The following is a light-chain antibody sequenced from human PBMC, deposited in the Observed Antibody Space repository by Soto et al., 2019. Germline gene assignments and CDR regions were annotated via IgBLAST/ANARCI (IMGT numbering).Light chain of an antibody. J-gene: IGKJ1*01. CDR3: QQYGSSPRT. Sequence: EVVLTQSPATLSLSPGEKATLSCRASQDINTYLGWYQQKPGQPPRLLIYGASSRATGIPDRFSGSGSGTDFTLTISRLEPEDFAVYYCQQYGSSPRTFGQGTKV. CDR1: QDINTY. V-gene: IGKV3-20*01. CDR2: GAS.